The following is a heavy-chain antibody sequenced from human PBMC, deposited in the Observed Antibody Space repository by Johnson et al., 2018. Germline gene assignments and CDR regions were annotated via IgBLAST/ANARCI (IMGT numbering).Heavy chain of an antibody. D-gene: IGHD2-8*01. CDR3: VRYCTNNVCTDRWFEY. V-gene: IGHV3-30*03. CDR2: ISSDGGDK. J-gene: IGHJ4*02. CDR1: GFTFSSYG. Sequence: QVQLVESGGGVVQXGRSLRLSCAASGFTFSSYGMHWVRHTPAKGLEWVAIISSDGGDKFYADSVKGRFTISRDNSRNTLFLQMNSLRAEDTAIYYCVRYCTNNVCTDRWFEYWGQGTLVTVSS.